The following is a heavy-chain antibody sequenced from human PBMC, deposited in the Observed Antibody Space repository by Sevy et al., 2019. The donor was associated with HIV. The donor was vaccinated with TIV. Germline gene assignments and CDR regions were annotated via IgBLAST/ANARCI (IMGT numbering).Heavy chain of an antibody. Sequence: GGSLRLSCAASGFTFSSYGMHWVRQAPGKGLEWVAVIWYDGSNKYYADSVKGRFTISRDNSKNTLYLQMNSLRAEDTAVYYCARSLADTDAFDIWSQGTMVTVSS. CDR1: GFTFSSYG. CDR2: IWYDGSNK. D-gene: IGHD6-25*01. CDR3: ARSLADTDAFDI. J-gene: IGHJ3*02. V-gene: IGHV3-33*01.